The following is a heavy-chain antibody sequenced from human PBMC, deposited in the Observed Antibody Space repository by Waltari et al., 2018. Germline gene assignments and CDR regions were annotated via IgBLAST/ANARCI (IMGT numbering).Heavy chain of an antibody. CDR1: GGSISSYY. J-gene: IGHJ1*01. D-gene: IGHD6-25*01. V-gene: IGHV4-4*07. CDR3: ARGLRASSGSRNAEYFQH. Sequence: QVQLQESGPGLVKPSETLSLTCTVSGGSISSYYWSWIRQPAGKGLEWIGVIYTSGSTNYNPSLKSRVTMSVDTSKIQFSLKLSSVTAADTAVYYCARGLRASSGSRNAEYFQHWGQGTLVTVSS. CDR2: IYTSGST.